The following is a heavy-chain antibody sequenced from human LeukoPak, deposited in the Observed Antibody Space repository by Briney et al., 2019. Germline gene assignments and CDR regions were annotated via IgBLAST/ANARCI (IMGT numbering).Heavy chain of an antibody. D-gene: IGHD3-22*01. CDR2: IYYSGNT. V-gene: IGHV4-59*01. Sequence: NPSETLSLTCTVSGGSISSYYWSWIRQPPGKGLEWIGYIYYSGNTNYNPSLKSRVTISVDTSKNQFSLKLSSVTAADTAVYYCAREYYDSSGYYYRWYDYWGQGILVTVSS. J-gene: IGHJ4*02. CDR1: GGSISSYY. CDR3: AREYYDSSGYYYRWYDY.